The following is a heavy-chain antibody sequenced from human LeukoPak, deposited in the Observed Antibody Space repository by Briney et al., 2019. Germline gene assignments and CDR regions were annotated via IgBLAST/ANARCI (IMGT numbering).Heavy chain of an antibody. J-gene: IGHJ4*02. CDR2: ISGSGGST. D-gene: IGHD3-22*01. V-gene: IGHV3-23*01. Sequence: PGGSLRLSCSASGFTFSNYAMSWVRQAPGKGLEWVSAISGSGGSTYYADSVKGRFTISRDNSKNTLYLQMNSLRAEDTAVYYCAKVQARNYYDSSGYFDYWGQGTLVTVSS. CDR3: AKVQARNYYDSSGYFDY. CDR1: GFTFSNYA.